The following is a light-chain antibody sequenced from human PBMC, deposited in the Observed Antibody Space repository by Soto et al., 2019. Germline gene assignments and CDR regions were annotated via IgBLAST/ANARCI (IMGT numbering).Light chain of an antibody. V-gene: IGLV2-14*01. CDR2: EVT. Sequence: QSALTQPASVCGSPGQSITISCAGTRDDIGAYDYVSWYQQHPGNAPKLLVYEVTNRPSGVSDRFSGYKSGNTASLTISGLQAEDEADYYCNSYTNSSAVVFGGGTKVTVL. CDR3: NSYTNSSAVV. CDR1: RDDIGAYDY. J-gene: IGLJ2*01.